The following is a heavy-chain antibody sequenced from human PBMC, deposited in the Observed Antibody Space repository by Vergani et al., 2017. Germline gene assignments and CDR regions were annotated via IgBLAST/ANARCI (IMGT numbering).Heavy chain of an antibody. J-gene: IGHJ4*02. V-gene: IGHV4-59*01. CDR3: VRGGLERVYSSGWYDHFDY. D-gene: IGHD6-19*01. Sequence: QVQLQESGPGLVKPSETLSLTCTVSGGSISSYYWSWIRQPPGKGLEWIGYIYYSGSTNYNPSLKSRVTISVDTSKTQFSLRLSSVTAADTAVYYCVRGGLERVYSSGWYDHFDYWGQGTLVTVSS. CDR1: GGSISSYY. CDR2: IYYSGST.